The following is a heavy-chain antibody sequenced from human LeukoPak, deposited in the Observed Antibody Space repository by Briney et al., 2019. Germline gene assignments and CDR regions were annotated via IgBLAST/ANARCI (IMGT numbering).Heavy chain of an antibody. Sequence: GESLKISCKGSGYSFTSYWIGWVRQMPGKGLEWKGIIYPGDSDTRYSPSFQGQVTISADKSISTAYLQWSSLKASDTAMYYCARQWVPGSGYYWLPYYYGMDVWGQGTTVTVSS. V-gene: IGHV5-51*01. D-gene: IGHD3-22*01. CDR3: ARQWVPGSGYYWLPYYYGMDV. CDR1: GYSFTSYW. J-gene: IGHJ6*02. CDR2: IYPGDSDT.